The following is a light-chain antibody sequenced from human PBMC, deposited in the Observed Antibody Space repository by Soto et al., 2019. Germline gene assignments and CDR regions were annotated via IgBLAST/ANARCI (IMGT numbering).Light chain of an antibody. V-gene: IGKV1-39*01. J-gene: IGKJ2*01. CDR2: AAS. CDR3: QQSYRTPYT. Sequence: IPLTQSPSSLSAFVGDTVTITCRASQAISTYLNWYQHKPGKAPNLLIQAASSLLSGVPSRFSGSGSETDFTLTISSLRPEDFATYYCQQSYRTPYTFGQGTKVEIK. CDR1: QAISTY.